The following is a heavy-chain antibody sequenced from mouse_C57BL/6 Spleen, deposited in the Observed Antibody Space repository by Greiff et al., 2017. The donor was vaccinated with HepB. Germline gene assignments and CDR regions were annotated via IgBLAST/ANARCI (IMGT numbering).Heavy chain of an antibody. Sequence: EVKLMESGEGLVKPGGSLKLSCAASGFTFSSYAMSWVRQTPEKRLEWVAYISSGGDYIYYADTVKGRFTISRDNARNTLYLQMSSLKSEDTAMYYCTRAVTTVVAKSYFDYWGQGTTLTVSS. D-gene: IGHD1-1*01. CDR2: ISSGGDYI. V-gene: IGHV5-9-1*02. CDR1: GFTFSSYA. J-gene: IGHJ2*01. CDR3: TRAVTTVVAKSYFDY.